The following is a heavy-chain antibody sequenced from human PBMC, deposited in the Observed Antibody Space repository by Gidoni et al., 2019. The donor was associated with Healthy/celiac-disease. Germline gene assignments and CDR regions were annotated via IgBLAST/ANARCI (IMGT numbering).Heavy chain of an antibody. J-gene: IGHJ4*02. CDR2: IRSKANSYAT. CDR3: TRNGPDYDILTGYYFFDY. Sequence: EVQLVESGGGLVQPGGSLKLSCAASGFTFSGSAMNWVRQASGKGLEWVGRIRSKANSYATAYAASVKGRFTISRDDSKNTAYLQMNSLKTEDTAVYYCTRNGPDYDILTGYYFFDYWGQGTLVTVSS. D-gene: IGHD3-9*01. V-gene: IGHV3-73*01. CDR1: GFTFSGSA.